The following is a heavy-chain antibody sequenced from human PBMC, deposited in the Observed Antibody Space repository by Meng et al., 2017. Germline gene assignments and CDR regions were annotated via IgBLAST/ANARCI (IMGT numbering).Heavy chain of an antibody. D-gene: IGHD6-13*01. CDR3: ASGSSWYSGGFDY. J-gene: IGHJ4*02. V-gene: IGHV1-69*05. CDR1: GGTFSSYA. Sequence: QLGQVWAEVKTPWSSVKVSCKASGGTFSSYAISWVRQAPGQGLEWMGGIIPIFGTANYAQKFQGRVTITTDESTSTAYMELSSLRSEDTAVYYCASGSSWYSGGFDYWGQGTLVTVSS. CDR2: IIPIFGTA.